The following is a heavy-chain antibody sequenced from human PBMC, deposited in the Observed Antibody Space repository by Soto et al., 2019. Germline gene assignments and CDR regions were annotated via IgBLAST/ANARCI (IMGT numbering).Heavy chain of an antibody. CDR1: GFTFSSYA. J-gene: IGHJ4*02. V-gene: IGHV3-23*01. CDR3: AKDGYNWNGVSDY. D-gene: IGHD1-1*01. Sequence: GGSLRLSCAASGFTFSSYAMSWVRQAPGKGLEWVSAISGSGGSTCYADSVKGRFTISRDNSKNTLYLQMNSLRAEDTAVYYCAKDGYNWNGVSDYWGQGTLVTVSS. CDR2: ISGSGGST.